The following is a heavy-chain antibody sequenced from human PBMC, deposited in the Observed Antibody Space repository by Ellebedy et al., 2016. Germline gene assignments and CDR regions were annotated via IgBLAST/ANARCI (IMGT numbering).Heavy chain of an antibody. CDR2: ISSEGYTK. V-gene: IGHV3-30*18. CDR1: RFIVNSNY. D-gene: IGHD6-13*01. CDR3: AKDRRKTAGLDALDI. J-gene: IGHJ3*02. Sequence: GESLKISCAGSRFIVNSNYMNWVRQAPGKGLEWVTVISSEGYTKFYADSVKGRFTISRDNSRNTLSLQMNSLIPEDTAIYFCAKDRRKTAGLDALDIWGRGTVVTVSP.